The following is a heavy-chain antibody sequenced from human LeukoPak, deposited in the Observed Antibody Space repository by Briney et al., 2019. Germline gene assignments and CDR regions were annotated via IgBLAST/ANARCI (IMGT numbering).Heavy chain of an antibody. CDR2: IWYDGSNK. CDR3: ARDLGRYRPLWY. Sequence: GGSLRLSCAASGFTFSSYGMHWVRQAPGKGLEWVAVIWYDGSNKYYADSVKGRFTISRDNSKNTLYLQMNSLRAEDTAVYYCARDLGRYRPLWYWGQGTLVTVSS. V-gene: IGHV3-33*01. D-gene: IGHD5-18*01. CDR1: GFTFSSYG. J-gene: IGHJ4*02.